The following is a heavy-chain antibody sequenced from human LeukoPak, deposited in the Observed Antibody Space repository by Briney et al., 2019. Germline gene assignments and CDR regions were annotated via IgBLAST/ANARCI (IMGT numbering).Heavy chain of an antibody. CDR2: IIPILGIA. CDR1: GGTLSSYA. CDR3: ARVAGDGVY. V-gene: IGHV1-69*04. D-gene: IGHD3-16*01. Sequence: SVKVSCKASGGTLSSYAISWVRQAPGQELEWMGRIIPILGIANYAQKFQGRVTITADKSTSTAYMELSSLRSEDTAVYYCARVAGDGVYWGQGTLVTVSS. J-gene: IGHJ4*02.